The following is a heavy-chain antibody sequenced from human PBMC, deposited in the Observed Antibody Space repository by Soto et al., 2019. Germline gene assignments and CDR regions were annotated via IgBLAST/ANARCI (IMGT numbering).Heavy chain of an antibody. J-gene: IGHJ4*02. CDR3: ASDRGITTPEDYFDY. V-gene: IGHV1-69*13. Sequence: SVKVSCKASGCTFSSYAISWVRQAPGQGLEWMGGIIPIFGTANYAQKFQGRVTITADESTSTAYTELSSLRSEDTAVYYCASDRGITTPEDYFDYWGQGTLVTVSS. CDR1: GCTFSSYA. CDR2: IIPIFGTA. D-gene: IGHD3-22*01.